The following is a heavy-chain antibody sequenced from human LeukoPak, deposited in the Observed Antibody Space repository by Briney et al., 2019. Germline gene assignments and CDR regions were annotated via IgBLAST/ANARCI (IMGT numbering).Heavy chain of an antibody. CDR3: ASGQWLAGYYYYGMDV. J-gene: IGHJ6*02. D-gene: IGHD6-19*01. V-gene: IGHV4-39*07. CDR2: IYYSGST. Sequence: SETLSLTCTVSGGSISSSSYYWGWIRQPPGKGLEWIGSIYYSGSTYYNPSLKGRVTISVDTSKNQFSLKLSSVTAADTAVYYCASGQWLAGYYYYGMDVWGQGTTVTVSS. CDR1: GGSISSSSYY.